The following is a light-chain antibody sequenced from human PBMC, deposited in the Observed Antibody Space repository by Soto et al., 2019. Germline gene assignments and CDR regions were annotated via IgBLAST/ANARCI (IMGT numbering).Light chain of an antibody. CDR3: TSYTSSSTWV. CDR2: EVR. J-gene: IGLJ3*02. CDR1: SSNVGGYNY. V-gene: IGLV2-14*01. Sequence: QSVLTQPASVSGSPGQSITISCTGTSSNVGGYNYASWYQQHPAKAPKLMIYEVRNRPSGVSNRFSGSKSGNTASLAISGLQAEDEADYYCTSYTSSSTWVFGGGTKLTVL.